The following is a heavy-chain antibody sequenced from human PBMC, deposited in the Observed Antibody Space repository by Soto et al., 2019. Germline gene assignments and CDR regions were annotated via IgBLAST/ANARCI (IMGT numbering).Heavy chain of an antibody. CDR1: GYTFTGYY. J-gene: IGHJ6*02. Sequence: GASVKVSCKASGYTFTGYYMHWVRQAPGQGLEWMGWINPNSGGTNYAQKFQGWVTMTRDTSISTAYMELSRLRSDDTAVYYCARDRFFPSNFWSGYYGYYYGMDVKGQPTTVTVSS. CDR2: INPNSGGT. D-gene: IGHD3-3*01. CDR3: ARDRFFPSNFWSGYYGYYYGMDV. V-gene: IGHV1-2*04.